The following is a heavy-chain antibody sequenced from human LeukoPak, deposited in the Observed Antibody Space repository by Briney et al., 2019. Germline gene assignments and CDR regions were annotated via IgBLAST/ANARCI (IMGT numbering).Heavy chain of an antibody. D-gene: IGHD2-2*03. Sequence: PGGSLRLSCAASGFTFHEKYAMHWVRQAPGKGLEWVSGFSLDSDNVGYADSVRGRFTVSRDRAKNSLYLQMNYLRPEDTALYFCTKDMDPGGINVWGQGTTVIVSS. CDR1: GFTFHEKYA. V-gene: IGHV3-9*01. J-gene: IGHJ6*02. CDR3: TKDMDPGGINV. CDR2: FSLDSDNV.